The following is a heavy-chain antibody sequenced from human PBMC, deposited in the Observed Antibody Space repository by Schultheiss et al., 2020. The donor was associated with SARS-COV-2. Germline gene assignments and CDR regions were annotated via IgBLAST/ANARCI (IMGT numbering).Heavy chain of an antibody. CDR2: IYYSGST. V-gene: IGHV4-59*04. J-gene: IGHJ4*02. Sequence: SETLSLTCTVSGGSISSYYWSWIRQPPGKGLEWIGYIYYSGSTYYNPSLKSRVTISVDTSKNQFSLKLSSVTAADTAVYYCARHVNAVIPYFDYWGQGTLVTVSS. D-gene: IGHD2-21*01. CDR3: ARHVNAVIPYFDY. CDR1: GGSISSYY.